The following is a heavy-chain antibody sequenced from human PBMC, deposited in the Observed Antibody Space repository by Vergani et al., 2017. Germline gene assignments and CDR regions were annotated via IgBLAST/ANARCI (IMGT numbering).Heavy chain of an antibody. D-gene: IGHD2-8*01. J-gene: IGHJ6*02. CDR3: ARDLNGPARTGYYYYGMDV. CDR2: TYYRSKWYN. CDR1: GDRVSSNSAA. V-gene: IGHV6-1*01. Sequence: QVQLQQSSPGLVKPSQTLSLTCAISGDRVSSNSAAWNWIRPSPSRGLEWLGRTYYRSKWYNDYAVSVKSRITINPDTSKNQFSLQLNSVTPEDTAVYYCARDLNGPARTGYYYYGMDVWGQGTTVTVSS.